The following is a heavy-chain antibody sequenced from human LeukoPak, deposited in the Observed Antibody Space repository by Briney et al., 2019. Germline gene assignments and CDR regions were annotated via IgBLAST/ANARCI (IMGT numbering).Heavy chain of an antibody. J-gene: IGHJ4*02. Sequence: GRSLRLSCTASGXTISNYGMNWVRQAPGKGLEWVSYISSSGSTIYYADSVKGRFTISRDNAKNSLYLQMNSLRAEDTAVYYCARDGGYCSGGSCYTIFDYWGQGTLVTVSS. CDR3: ARDGGYCSGGSCYTIFDY. V-gene: IGHV3-48*04. CDR1: GXTISNYG. D-gene: IGHD2-15*01. CDR2: ISSSGSTI.